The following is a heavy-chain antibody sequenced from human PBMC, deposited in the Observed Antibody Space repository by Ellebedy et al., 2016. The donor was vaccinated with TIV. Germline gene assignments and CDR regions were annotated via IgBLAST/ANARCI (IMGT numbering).Heavy chain of an antibody. CDR3: ATEHSASGSYYY. Sequence: ASVKVSCXASGHIFTAVGFHWVRQAPGQRPEWMGWIDGDSGYTKYSREFQDKISITRDTAANIAYLHLTSLMSEDTAVYYCATEHSASGSYYYWGQGTLVTVSS. V-gene: IGHV1-3*01. CDR1: GHIFTAVG. CDR2: IDGDSGYT. D-gene: IGHD3-10*01. J-gene: IGHJ4*02.